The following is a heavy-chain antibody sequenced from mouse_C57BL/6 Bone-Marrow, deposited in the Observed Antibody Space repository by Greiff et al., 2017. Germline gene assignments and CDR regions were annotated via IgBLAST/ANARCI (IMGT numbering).Heavy chain of an antibody. V-gene: IGHV1-82*01. CDR2: IYPGDGDT. Sequence: VQLQQSGPELVKPGASVKISCKASGYAFSSSWMNWVKQRPGKGLEWIGRIYPGDGDTNYNGKFKGKATLTADKSSSTAYMQLSSLTSEDSAVYFCAFYYGNYYWGQGTTLTVSS. CDR1: GYAFSSSW. CDR3: AFYYGNYY. D-gene: IGHD2-1*01. J-gene: IGHJ2*01.